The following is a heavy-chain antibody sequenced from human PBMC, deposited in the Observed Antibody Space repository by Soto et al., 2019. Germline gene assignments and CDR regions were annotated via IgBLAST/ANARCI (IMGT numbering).Heavy chain of an antibody. CDR3: AKDYSIPSRLGELLPDLPYGMDV. CDR1: GFTFSSYA. J-gene: IGHJ6*02. D-gene: IGHD3-16*01. CDR2: ISYDGSNK. V-gene: IGHV3-30-3*01. Sequence: GGSLRLSCAASGFTFSSYAMHWVRQAPGKGLEWVAVISYDGSNKYYADSVKGRFTISRDNSKNTLYLQMNSLRAEDTAVYYCAKDYSIPSRLGELLPDLPYGMDVWGQGTTVTVS.